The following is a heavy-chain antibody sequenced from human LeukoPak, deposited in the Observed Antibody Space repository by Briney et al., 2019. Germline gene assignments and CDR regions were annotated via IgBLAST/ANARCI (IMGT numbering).Heavy chain of an antibody. D-gene: IGHD5-12*01. J-gene: IGHJ5*02. Sequence: PSETLSLTCAVYGGSFSGYYWSWIRQPPGKGLEWIGEINHSGSTNYNPSLKSRVTISVDTSKNQFSLKLSSVTAADTAVYYCARRLTRGYDPYNWFDPWGQGTLVTVSS. CDR1: GGSFSGYY. CDR2: INHSGST. V-gene: IGHV4-34*01. CDR3: ARRLTRGYDPYNWFDP.